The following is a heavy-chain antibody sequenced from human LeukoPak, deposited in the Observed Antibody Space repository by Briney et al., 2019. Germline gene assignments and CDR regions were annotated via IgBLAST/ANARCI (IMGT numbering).Heavy chain of an antibody. V-gene: IGHV4-59*08. CDR3: AWTYSEHAFDI. CDR1: GGSISSYY. D-gene: IGHD3-3*01. J-gene: IGHJ3*02. CDR2: IYYSGST. Sequence: SETLSLTCTVSGGSISSYYWSWIRQPPGKGLEWIGYIYYSGSTNYNPSLKSRVTISVDTSKNQFSLKLSSVTAADTAVYYCAWTYSEHAFDIWGQGTMVTVSS.